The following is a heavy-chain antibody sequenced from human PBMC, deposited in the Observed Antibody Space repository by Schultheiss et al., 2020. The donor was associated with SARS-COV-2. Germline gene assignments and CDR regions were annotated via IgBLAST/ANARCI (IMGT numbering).Heavy chain of an antibody. Sequence: GGSLRLSCAASGFTFSSYWMSWVRQAPGKGLEWVAVISYDGSNKYYADSVKGRFTISRDNSKNTLYLQMNSLRAEDTAVYYCAREAGITGTTGYWGQGTLVTVSS. CDR1: GFTFSSYW. CDR3: AREAGITGTTGY. D-gene: IGHD1-20*01. CDR2: ISYDGSNK. V-gene: IGHV3-30*07. J-gene: IGHJ4*02.